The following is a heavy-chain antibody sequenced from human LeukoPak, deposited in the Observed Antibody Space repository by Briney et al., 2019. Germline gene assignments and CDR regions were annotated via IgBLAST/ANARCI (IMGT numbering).Heavy chain of an antibody. V-gene: IGHV4-61*02. Sequence: PSETLSLTCTVSGGSISSGSYYWSWIRQPAGKGLEWIGRIYTSGSTNYNPSLKSRVTISVDTSKNQLSLKLSSVTAADTAVYYCARGGYCSSTSCYGSRELWFDPWGQGTLVTVSS. CDR2: IYTSGST. CDR3: ARGGYCSSTSCYGSRELWFDP. CDR1: GGSISSGSYY. D-gene: IGHD2-2*01. J-gene: IGHJ5*02.